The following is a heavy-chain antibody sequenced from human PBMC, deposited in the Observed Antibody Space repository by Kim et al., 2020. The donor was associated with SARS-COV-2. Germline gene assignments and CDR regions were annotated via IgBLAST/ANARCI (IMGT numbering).Heavy chain of an antibody. D-gene: IGHD6-6*01. Sequence: GGSLRLSCAASGFIFRSYGMHWVCQAPGKGLEWLAVIWSDGSNNSYADSARGRLTISIDNSKHTLSLQVDSLRVEDSAVYYCARRSGSTSDSYYGMDFWGQGTTVTVSS. CDR3: ARRSGSTSDSYYGMDF. CDR1: GFIFRSYG. CDR2: IWSDGSNN. J-gene: IGHJ6*02. V-gene: IGHV3-33*01.